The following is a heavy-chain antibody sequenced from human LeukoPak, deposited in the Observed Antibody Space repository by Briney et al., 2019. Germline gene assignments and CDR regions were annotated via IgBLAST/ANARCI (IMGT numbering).Heavy chain of an antibody. J-gene: IGHJ4*02. CDR1: GYTFTIYG. CDR3: ARDKYYYDSSGDFDY. V-gene: IGHV1-18*01. D-gene: IGHD3-22*01. Sequence: ASVKVSCKASGYTFTIYGISWVRQAPGQGVEWMGWISAYNGNTNYAQKLQGRVTMTTDTSTSTAYMELRSLRSDDTAVYYCARDKYYYDSSGDFDYWGQGTLVTVSS. CDR2: ISAYNGNT.